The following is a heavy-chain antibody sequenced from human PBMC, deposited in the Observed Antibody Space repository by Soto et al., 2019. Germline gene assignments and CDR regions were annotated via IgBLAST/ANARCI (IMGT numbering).Heavy chain of an antibody. J-gene: IGHJ3*02. V-gene: IGHV1-46*01. D-gene: IGHD3-9*01. CDR3: AREYYDILTGYSPTDAFDI. CDR1: GYTFTSYY. CDR2: INPSGGST. Sequence: QVQLVQSGAEVKKPGASVKVSCKASGYTFTSYYMHWVRQAPGQGLEWMGIINPSGGSTSYAQKFQGRVTMTRDTSTSTVYMELSSLRSEDTAVYYCAREYYDILTGYSPTDAFDIWGQGTMVTVSS.